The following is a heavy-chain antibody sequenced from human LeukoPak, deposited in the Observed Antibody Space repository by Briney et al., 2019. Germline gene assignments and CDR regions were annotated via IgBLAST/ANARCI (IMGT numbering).Heavy chain of an antibody. CDR1: GFTFSTYA. Sequence: GGSLRLSCAASGFTFSTYAMTLVRQAPGKGLEWVSAISASGDSTHYADSEKGRFTVSRDNSKNTLYLQMKSLRSEDTALYYCAKGSGTTYRYNWFDPWGQGALVTVSS. J-gene: IGHJ5*02. D-gene: IGHD1-26*01. CDR3: AKGSGTTYRYNWFDP. CDR2: ISASGDST. V-gene: IGHV3-23*01.